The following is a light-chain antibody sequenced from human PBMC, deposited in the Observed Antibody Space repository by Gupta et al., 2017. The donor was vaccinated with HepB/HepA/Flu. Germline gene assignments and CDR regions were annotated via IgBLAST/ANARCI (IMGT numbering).Light chain of an antibody. V-gene: IGKV1-39*01. CDR1: PNLSNY. J-gene: IGKJ3*01. Sequence: IQITHSPSSLSPSVGDSVTITCRGGPNLSNYLSWYQQRPGKAPKLLIYAATKLQTGVSSRFRGSAAGTGFTLTISNLQPEDFATYYCQQTYSNISFGAGTKVEVK. CDR3: QQTYSNIS. CDR2: AAT.